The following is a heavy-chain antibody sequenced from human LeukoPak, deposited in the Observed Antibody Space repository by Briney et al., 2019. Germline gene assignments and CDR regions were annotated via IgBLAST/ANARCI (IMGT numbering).Heavy chain of an antibody. D-gene: IGHD2-2*01. CDR3: AKELVPAAMSVYYYGMDV. V-gene: IGHV3-23*01. J-gene: IGHJ6*02. Sequence: PGGSLRLSCAASGFTFSSYAMSWVRQAPGKGLEWVSAISGSGGSTYYADSVKGRFTISRDSSKNTLYLQMNSLRAEDTSVYYCAKELVPAAMSVYYYGMDVWGQGTTVTVSS. CDR1: GFTFSSYA. CDR2: ISGSGGST.